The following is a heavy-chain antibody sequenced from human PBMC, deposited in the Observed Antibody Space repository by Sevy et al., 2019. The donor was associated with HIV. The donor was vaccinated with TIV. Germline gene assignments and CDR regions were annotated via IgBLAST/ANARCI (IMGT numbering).Heavy chain of an antibody. D-gene: IGHD2-15*01. V-gene: IGHV3-21*01. CDR3: ARGAVAATRGTLGY. CDR1: GFTFSSYS. J-gene: IGHJ4*02. Sequence: GGSLRLSCAASGFTFSSYSMNWVRQAPGKGLEWVSSISSSSSYIYYADSVKGRFTISRDNAKNSLYLQMNSLRAEDTAVYCCARGAVAATRGTLGYWGQGTLVTVSS. CDR2: ISSSSSYI.